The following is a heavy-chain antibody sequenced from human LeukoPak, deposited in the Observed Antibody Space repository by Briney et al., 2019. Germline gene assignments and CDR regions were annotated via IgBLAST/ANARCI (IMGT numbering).Heavy chain of an antibody. J-gene: IGHJ4*02. CDR3: ARDLLLWFGELSGDSDY. CDR1: GFTFSSYG. Sequence: PGGSLRLSCAASGFTFSSYGMRWVRQAPGKGLEWVAVIWYDGSHKYYADSVKGRFTISRDNSKNTLHLQMNSLRAEDTAVYYCARDLLLWFGELSGDSDYWGQGTLVTVSS. D-gene: IGHD3-10*01. CDR2: IWYDGSHK. V-gene: IGHV3-33*01.